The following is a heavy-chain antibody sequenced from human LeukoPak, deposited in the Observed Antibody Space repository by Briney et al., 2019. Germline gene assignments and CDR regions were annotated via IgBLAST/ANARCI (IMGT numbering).Heavy chain of an antibody. V-gene: IGHV3-21*04. D-gene: IGHD5-18*01. CDR2: ISSSSSYM. Sequence: GGSLRLSCAASGFTFSSYSMNWVRQAPGKGLEWVSSISSSSSYMYYADSVQGRFSISRDNARNSLSLQMNSLRAEDTAVYYCALRDTAMVIYYWGQGTLVTVSS. CDR1: GFTFSSYS. CDR3: ALRDTAMVIYY. J-gene: IGHJ4*02.